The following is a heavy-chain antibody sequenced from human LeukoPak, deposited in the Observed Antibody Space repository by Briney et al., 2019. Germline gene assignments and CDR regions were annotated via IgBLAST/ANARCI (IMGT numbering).Heavy chain of an antibody. CDR2: INWNGGST. D-gene: IGHD3-9*01. CDR3: ARSGYYYFDY. Sequence: GGSLRLSCAASGFTFDDYGMSWVRQAPGKGLEWVSGINWNGGSTGYADSVKGRFTISRDNAKNSLYLQMSSLRAEDTALYHCARSGYYYFDYWGQGTLVTVSS. J-gene: IGHJ4*02. CDR1: GFTFDDYG. V-gene: IGHV3-20*01.